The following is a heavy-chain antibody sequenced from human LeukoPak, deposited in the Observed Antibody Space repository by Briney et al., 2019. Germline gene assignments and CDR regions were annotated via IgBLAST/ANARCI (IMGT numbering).Heavy chain of an antibody. V-gene: IGHV3-30*04. J-gene: IGHJ4*02. CDR3: ASGVRGVIVGARIDY. Sequence: GGSLRLSCAASGFTFSSYAMHWVRQAPGKGLEWVAVISYDGSNKYYADSVKGRFTISRDNSKNTLYLQMNSLRAEDTAVYYCASGVRGVIVGARIDYWGRGTLVTVSS. CDR2: ISYDGSNK. D-gene: IGHD3-10*01. CDR1: GFTFSSYA.